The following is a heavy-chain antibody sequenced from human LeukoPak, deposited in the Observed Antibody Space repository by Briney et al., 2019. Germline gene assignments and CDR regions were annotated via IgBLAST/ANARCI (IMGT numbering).Heavy chain of an antibody. D-gene: IGHD3-10*01. V-gene: IGHV1-69*06. Sequence: SVKVSCKASGGTFSSYAISWVRQAPGQGLEWMGGIIPIFGTANYAQKFQGRVTITANKSTSTAYMELRSLRSEDTAVYYCARDRIPYGSGNIGYFQHWGQGTLVTVSS. CDR3: ARDRIPYGSGNIGYFQH. CDR1: GGTFSSYA. J-gene: IGHJ1*01. CDR2: IIPIFGTA.